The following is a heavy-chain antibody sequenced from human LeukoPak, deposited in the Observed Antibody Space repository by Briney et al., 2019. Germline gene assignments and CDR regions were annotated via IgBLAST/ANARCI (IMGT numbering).Heavy chain of an antibody. D-gene: IGHD3-16*02. V-gene: IGHV4-39*07. J-gene: IGHJ3*02. CDR1: GGSISSSSYY. CDR2: IYYSGST. CDR3: ARAEVMITFGGVIVSPDAFDI. Sequence: SETLSLTCTVSGGSISSSSYYWRWIRQPPGKGLEWFGSIYYSGSTYYNPSLKSRVTISVDTSKNQFSLKLSSVTAADTAVYYCARAEVMITFGGVIVSPDAFDIWGQGTMVTVSS.